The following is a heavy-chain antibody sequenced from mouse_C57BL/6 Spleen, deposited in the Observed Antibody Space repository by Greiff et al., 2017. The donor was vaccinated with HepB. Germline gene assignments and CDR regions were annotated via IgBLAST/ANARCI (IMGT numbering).Heavy chain of an antibody. CDR3: ARGLYYDYDGGYYFDY. V-gene: IGHV1-81*01. D-gene: IGHD2-4*01. Sequence: QVQLKESGAELARPGASVKLSCKASGYTFTSYGISWVKQRTGQGLEWIGEIYPRSGNTYYNEKFKGKATLTADKSSSTAYMELRSLTSEDSAVYFCARGLYYDYDGGYYFDYWGQGTTLTVSS. CDR1: GYTFTSYG. CDR2: IYPRSGNT. J-gene: IGHJ2*01.